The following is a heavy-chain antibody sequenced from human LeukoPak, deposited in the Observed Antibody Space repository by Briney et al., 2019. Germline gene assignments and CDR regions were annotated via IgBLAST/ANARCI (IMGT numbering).Heavy chain of an antibody. V-gene: IGHV4-34*01. Sequence: PSETLSLTCAVYGGSFSGYYWSWIRQPPGKGLEWIGEINHSGSTNYNPSLKSRVTISVDTSKNQFSLKLSSVTAADTAVYYCARGEKWYDAFDIWSQETMVTVSS. J-gene: IGHJ3*02. CDR2: INHSGST. CDR3: ARGEKWYDAFDI. D-gene: IGHD2-15*01. CDR1: GGSFSGYY.